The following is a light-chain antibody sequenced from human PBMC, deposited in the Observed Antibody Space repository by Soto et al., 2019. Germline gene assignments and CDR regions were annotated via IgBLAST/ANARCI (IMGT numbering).Light chain of an antibody. J-gene: IGLJ1*01. Sequence: QSALTQSASVSGSPGQSITISCNGTSSDVGGYNYVSWYQQLPGKAPKLMIYDVNNRPSGVSNRFSGSKSGNTASLTISGLQAEDEADYYCSSYTGSSTFVFGTGTKVTVL. CDR1: SSDVGGYNY. V-gene: IGLV2-14*01. CDR2: DVN. CDR3: SSYTGSSTFV.